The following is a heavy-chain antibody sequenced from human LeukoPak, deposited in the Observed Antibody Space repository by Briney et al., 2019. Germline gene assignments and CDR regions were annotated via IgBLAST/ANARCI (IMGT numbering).Heavy chain of an antibody. CDR2: MNPNSGNT. Sequence: ASVKVSCKASGDTFIINDINWVRQATGQGLEWMGWMNPNSGNTGYAQKFQGRVTMTRNTSISTAYMELTDLRSEGTAVYYCARMTAAGTWTFDIWGQGSTVTVSS. V-gene: IGHV1-8*01. CDR1: GDTFIIND. J-gene: IGHJ3*02. CDR3: ARMTAAGTWTFDI. D-gene: IGHD6-13*01.